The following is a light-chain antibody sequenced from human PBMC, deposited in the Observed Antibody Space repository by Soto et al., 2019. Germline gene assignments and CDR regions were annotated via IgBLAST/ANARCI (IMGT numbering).Light chain of an antibody. CDR3: FSYTSSGTYV. Sequence: QSALTQPASVSGSPGQSITISCTGTSSDVGNYKYVSWYQQHPGKALKLMIYEVSNRPSGVSNRFSGSKSGNTASLTISGLKAEDETDYYCFSYTSSGTYVFGTGTKLTVL. V-gene: IGLV2-14*01. CDR1: SSDVGNYKY. CDR2: EVS. J-gene: IGLJ1*01.